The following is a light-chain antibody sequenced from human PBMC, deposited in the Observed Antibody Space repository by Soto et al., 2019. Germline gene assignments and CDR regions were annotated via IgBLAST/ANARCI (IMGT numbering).Light chain of an antibody. CDR2: DVG. CDR1: RCDVGNYNY. CDR3: SSYTSYHPRIYV. V-gene: IGLV2-14*03. Sequence: QSALAQPASVSGSPGQSITISCTGTRCDVGNYNYVSWYQHHPGKAPKLIIYDVGSRPSGVSNRCSGSKSGNTASLAISGLQAEDEADYYCSSYTSYHPRIYVFGTGTKLTVL. J-gene: IGLJ1*01.